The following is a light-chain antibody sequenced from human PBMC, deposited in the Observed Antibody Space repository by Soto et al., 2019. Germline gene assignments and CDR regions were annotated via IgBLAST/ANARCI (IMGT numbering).Light chain of an antibody. CDR2: AAS. V-gene: IGKV1-39*01. CDR1: QTISTF. Sequence: DIPMTQSPSSLSASVGDRVAITCRASQTISTFLNWYQHKAGKAPKLLIFAASSLQSGVPPRFSGSGSGTDFTLTISSLQPEDFATYYCQQSYTTPHTFGQGTKLEIK. CDR3: QQSYTTPHT. J-gene: IGKJ2*01.